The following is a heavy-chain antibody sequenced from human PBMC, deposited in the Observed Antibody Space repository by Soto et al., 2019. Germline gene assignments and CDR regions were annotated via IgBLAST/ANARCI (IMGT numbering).Heavy chain of an antibody. CDR1: GFTFSSYA. V-gene: IGHV3-23*01. CDR3: AKDVLGCSSTSCPFYFDY. J-gene: IGHJ4*02. Sequence: GGSLRLSCAASGFTFSSYAMSWVRQAPGKGLEWVSAISGSGGSTYYEDSVKGRFTISRDNSKNTLYLKMNSLRAEDTAVYYCAKDVLGCSSTSCPFYFDYWGQGTLVTVSS. D-gene: IGHD2-2*01. CDR2: ISGSGGST.